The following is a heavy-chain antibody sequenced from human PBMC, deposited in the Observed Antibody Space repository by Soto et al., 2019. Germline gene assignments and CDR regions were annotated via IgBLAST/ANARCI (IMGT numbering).Heavy chain of an antibody. CDR1: GFTFSDYW. J-gene: IGHJ6*02. CDR3: ARDPNIVLVPAALRSYYYYYGMDV. Sequence: GGSLRLSCAGSGFTFSDYWMSWVRQAPGKGLEWVANIKQDGSEKYYVGSVKGRFTISRDNAKNSLYLQMNSLRAEDTAVYYCARDPNIVLVPAALRSYYYYYGMDVWGQGTTVTVSS. D-gene: IGHD2-2*01. CDR2: IKQDGSEK. V-gene: IGHV3-7*01.